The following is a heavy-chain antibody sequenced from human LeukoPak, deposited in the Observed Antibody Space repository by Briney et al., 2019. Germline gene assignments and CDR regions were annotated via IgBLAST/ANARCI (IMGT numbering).Heavy chain of an antibody. D-gene: IGHD6-19*01. CDR3: AKGVTGVAGRHYFDY. J-gene: IGHJ4*02. CDR2: ISGSGGST. V-gene: IGHV3-23*01. CDR1: GFTFSSYA. Sequence: GGSLRRYCAASGFTFSSYAMSWLRQAPGKGLEWVSAISGSGGSTYYADSVKGRFTISRDNSKNTLDLQMNSLRAEDTAVYYCAKGVTGVAGRHYFDYWGQGTLVTVSS.